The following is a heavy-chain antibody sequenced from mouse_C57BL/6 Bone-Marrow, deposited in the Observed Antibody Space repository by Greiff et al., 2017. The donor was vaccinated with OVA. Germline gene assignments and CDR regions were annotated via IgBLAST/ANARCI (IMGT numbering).Heavy chain of an antibody. CDR3: ERSPPYCYGSSYDFDY. D-gene: IGHD1-1*01. J-gene: IGHJ2*01. CDR2: ILPGSGST. V-gene: IGHV1-9*01. Sequence: VQLQQSGAELMKPGASVKLSCKATGYTFTGYWIEWVKQRHGHGLEWIGEILPGSGSTNYNEKFKGKATFTVANSSNTAYRQLSSLTTEDSAIYYCERSPPYCYGSSYDFDYWGQGTTLTVSS. CDR1: GYTFTGYW.